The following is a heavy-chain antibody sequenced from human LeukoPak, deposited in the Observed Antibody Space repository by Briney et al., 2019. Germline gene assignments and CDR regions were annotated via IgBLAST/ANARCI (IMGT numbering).Heavy chain of an antibody. J-gene: IGHJ4*02. D-gene: IGHD4-17*01. CDR3: ARVDYGDYRFDY. CDR1: GGSFSDYY. Sequence: SETLSLTCAVYGGSFSDYYWSWIRQPPGKGLEWIGEINHSGSTNYNPSLKSRVTISVDTSKSQFSLKLSSVTAADTAVYYCARVDYGDYRFDYWGQGTLVTVSS. CDR2: INHSGST. V-gene: IGHV4-34*01.